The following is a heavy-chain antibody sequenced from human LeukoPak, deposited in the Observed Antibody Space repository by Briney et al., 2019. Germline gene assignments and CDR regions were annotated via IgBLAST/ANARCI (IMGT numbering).Heavy chain of an antibody. D-gene: IGHD1-1*01. CDR2: INPNSGGT. J-gene: IGHJ4*02. CDR3: ASWDWNPNYYFDY. CDR1: GYTFTGYY. Sequence: ASVKVSCKTSGYTFTGYYMHWVRQAPGQGLEWMGRINPNSGGTNYAQKSQGRVTMTRDTSITTAYMELSSLRSDDTAVYYCASWDWNPNYYFDYWGQGTLVTVSS. V-gene: IGHV1-2*06.